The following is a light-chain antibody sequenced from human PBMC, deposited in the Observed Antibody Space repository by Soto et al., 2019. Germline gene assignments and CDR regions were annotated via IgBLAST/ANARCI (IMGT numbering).Light chain of an antibody. J-gene: IGKJ4*01. CDR3: QQYNRYST. V-gene: IGKV1-5*03. CDR2: KAS. Sequence: DIQMTQSPSTLSASVGDRVTITCRASQSVSDWLAWYQRKPGKVPKLLIYKASNLESGVPSRFSGSGSGTEFTLTISSLQPDDFATYYCQQYNRYSTFGGGTKVDIK. CDR1: QSVSDW.